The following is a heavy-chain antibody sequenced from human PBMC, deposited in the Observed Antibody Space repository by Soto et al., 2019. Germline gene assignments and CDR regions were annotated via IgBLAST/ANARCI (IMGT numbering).Heavy chain of an antibody. CDR1: GGSISSGGYS. V-gene: IGHV4-30-2*01. Sequence: SETLSLTCAVSGGSISSGGYSWSWIRQPPGKGLEWIGYIYRSGSTYYNPSLKSRVTISVDRSKNQFSLKLSSVTAADTAVYYGAGSGYYHNSGMDVWGQGTTVTVSS. J-gene: IGHJ6*02. CDR3: AGSGYYHNSGMDV. CDR2: IYRSGST. D-gene: IGHD3-22*01.